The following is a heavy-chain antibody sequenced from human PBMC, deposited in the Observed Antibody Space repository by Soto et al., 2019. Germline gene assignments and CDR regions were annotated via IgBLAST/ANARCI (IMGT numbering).Heavy chain of an antibody. CDR3: AAESGGEYDAFDI. D-gene: IGHD3-10*01. Sequence: SVKVSCKASGFTFTSSAMQWVRQARGQRLEWIGWIVVGSGNTNYAQKFQERVTITRDMSTSTAYMELSSLRSEDTAVYYCAAESGGEYDAFDIWGQGTMVTVSS. J-gene: IGHJ3*02. CDR2: IVVGSGNT. CDR1: GFTFTSSA. V-gene: IGHV1-58*02.